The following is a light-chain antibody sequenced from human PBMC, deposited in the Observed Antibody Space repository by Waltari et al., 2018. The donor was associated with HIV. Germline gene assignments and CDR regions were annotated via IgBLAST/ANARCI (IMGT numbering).Light chain of an antibody. V-gene: IGKV1-9*01. J-gene: IGKJ5*01. CDR1: QDISSY. Sequence: IQLTQSPSFLSASVRDRVTITCRASQDISSYLAWYQQKPGEAPKLLIYAASTLQSGVPSRFSGRGSGTEFTLTINSLQPEDFATYCCQHHNSVPITFGQGTRLEIK. CDR2: AAS. CDR3: QHHNSVPIT.